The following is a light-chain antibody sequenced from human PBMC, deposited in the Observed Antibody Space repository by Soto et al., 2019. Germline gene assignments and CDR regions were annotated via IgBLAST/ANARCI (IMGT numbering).Light chain of an antibody. J-gene: IGLJ2*01. Sequence: QSVLTQPPSASGTPGQRVTISCSGSSSNIESNYVYWYQQLPGTAPKLLIYRNNQRPSGVPDRFSGSKSGTSASLAISGLRSEDEADYYCAAWDDGLSGPGVFGGGTKLTVL. CDR3: AAWDDGLSGPGV. CDR1: SSNIESNY. V-gene: IGLV1-47*01. CDR2: RNN.